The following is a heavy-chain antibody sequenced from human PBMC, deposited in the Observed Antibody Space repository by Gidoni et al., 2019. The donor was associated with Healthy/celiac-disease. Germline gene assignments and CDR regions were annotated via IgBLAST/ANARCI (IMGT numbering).Heavy chain of an antibody. V-gene: IGHV2-5*01. Sequence: QITLKESGPTLVTPTQTLPLTCTFPGFSLSTSGVGLGWIRQHPGNALEWLALIYWNDDKRYRPSLKSRLTITKDTSKNQVVLTMTNMDPVETATYYCAYTILYYYASSGYEAGVDPWGQGTLVTVSS. CDR3: AYTILYYYASSGYEAGVDP. CDR2: IYWNDDK. D-gene: IGHD3-22*01. J-gene: IGHJ5*02. CDR1: GFSLSTSGVG.